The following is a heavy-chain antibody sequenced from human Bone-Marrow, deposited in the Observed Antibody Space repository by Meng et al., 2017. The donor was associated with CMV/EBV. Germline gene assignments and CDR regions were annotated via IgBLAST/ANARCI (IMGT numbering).Heavy chain of an antibody. CDR1: GFTFSSYA. Sequence: AASGFTFSSYAMSWVRQAPGKGLVWVSRINSDGSSTSYADSVKGRFTISRDNAKNTLYVQMNSLRAEDTAVYYCAKVNVHGAQNFDYWGQGTLVTVSS. CDR2: INSDGSST. D-gene: IGHD4-17*01. J-gene: IGHJ4*02. CDR3: AKVNVHGAQNFDY. V-gene: IGHV3-74*01.